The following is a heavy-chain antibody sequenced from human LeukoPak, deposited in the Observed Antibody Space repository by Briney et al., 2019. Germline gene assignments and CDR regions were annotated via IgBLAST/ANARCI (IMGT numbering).Heavy chain of an antibody. CDR3: ARIALWAGYDAFDI. Sequence: SETLSLTCTVSDDSISSYYWSWIRQPPGKGLEWIGYIYYSGSTNYNPSLKSRVTISVDTSKNQFSLKLSSVTAADTAVYYCARIALWAGYDAFDIWGQGTMVTVSS. D-gene: IGHD2-21*01. V-gene: IGHV4-59*01. CDR1: DDSISSYY. CDR2: IYYSGST. J-gene: IGHJ3*02.